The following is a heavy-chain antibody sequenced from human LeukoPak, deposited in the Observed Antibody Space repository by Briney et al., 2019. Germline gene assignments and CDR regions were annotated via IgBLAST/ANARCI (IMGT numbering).Heavy chain of an antibody. Sequence: GASVKVSCKASGCTFTGYYMHWVRQAPGQGLEWMGWINPNSGGTNYAQKFQGRVTMTRDTSISTAYMELSRLRSDDTAVYYCAISSGSYYRDLSYWGQGTLVTVSS. J-gene: IGHJ4*02. CDR2: INPNSGGT. CDR3: AISSGSYYRDLSY. D-gene: IGHD3-10*01. V-gene: IGHV1-2*02. CDR1: GCTFTGYY.